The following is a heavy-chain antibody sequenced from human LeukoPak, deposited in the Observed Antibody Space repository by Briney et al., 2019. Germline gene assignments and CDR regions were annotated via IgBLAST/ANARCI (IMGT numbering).Heavy chain of an antibody. CDR1: GGSISSGGYY. CDR3: ARQSYYYGSGSPNWFDP. Sequence: NPSQTLSLTCTVSGGSISSGGYYWSWIRQHPGKGLEWIGYIYYSGSTYYSPSLKSRVTISVDTSKNQFSLKLSSVTAADTAVYYCARQSYYYGSGSPNWFDPWGQGTLVTVSS. D-gene: IGHD3-10*01. V-gene: IGHV4-31*03. CDR2: IYYSGST. J-gene: IGHJ5*02.